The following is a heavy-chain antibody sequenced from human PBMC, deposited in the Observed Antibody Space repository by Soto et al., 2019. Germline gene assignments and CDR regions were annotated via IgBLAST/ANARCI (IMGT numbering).Heavy chain of an antibody. CDR2: ISGSGGTT. Sequence: AGGALVISRAAPWFTLFSHALRWVRPAPGEGLECVSTISGSGGTTYYADSVKGRFTISRDNSKNTLYLQMNSLRAEDTAVYYCAKVRSTTIFDVVSLFDYWGQGPLVTVSS. J-gene: IGHJ4*02. D-gene: IGHD3-3*01. CDR1: WFTLFSHA. V-gene: IGHV3-23*01. CDR3: AKVRSTTIFDVVSLFDY.